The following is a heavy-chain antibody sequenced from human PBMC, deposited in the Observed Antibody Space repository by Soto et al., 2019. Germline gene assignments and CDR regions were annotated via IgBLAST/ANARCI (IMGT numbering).Heavy chain of an antibody. CDR1: GYTFTCYY. J-gene: IGHJ4*02. Sequence: ASVKVSCKASGYTFTCYYMHWVRQAPGQGLEWMGWINPNSGGTNYAQKFQGRVTMTRDTSISTAYMELSRLRSDDTAVYYCARDRDYDILTGYYVDYWGQGTLVTVS. D-gene: IGHD3-9*01. CDR3: ARDRDYDILTGYYVDY. CDR2: INPNSGGT. V-gene: IGHV1-2*02.